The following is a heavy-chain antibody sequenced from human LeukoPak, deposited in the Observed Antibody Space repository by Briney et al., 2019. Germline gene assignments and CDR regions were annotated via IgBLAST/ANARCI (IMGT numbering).Heavy chain of an antibody. CDR2: IYYSGIT. J-gene: IGHJ4*02. V-gene: IGHV4-39*02. CDR3: ARVTGYDWESSYDY. Sequence: SETLSLSCTFSGASISNSDRCWGWIRQPPVKGLDWIGSIYYSGITYHNPSLKSRVTISVDTSNNQFSLKMSSVTAADTAVYYCARVTGYDWESSYDYWGQGTLVTVSS. D-gene: IGHD5-12*01. CDR1: GASISNSDRC.